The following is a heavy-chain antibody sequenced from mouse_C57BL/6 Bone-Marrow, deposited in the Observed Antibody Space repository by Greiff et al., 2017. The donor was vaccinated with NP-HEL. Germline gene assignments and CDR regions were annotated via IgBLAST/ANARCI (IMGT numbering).Heavy chain of an antibody. Sequence: VKLMESGAELVRPGASVTLSCKASGYTFTDYEMHWVKQTPVHGLEWIGAIDPETGGTAYNQKFKGKAILTADKSSSTAYMELRSLTSEDSAVYYCTRSTGTRAMDYWGQGTSVTVSS. CDR1: GYTFTDYE. CDR3: TRSTGTRAMDY. CDR2: IDPETGGT. D-gene: IGHD4-1*01. V-gene: IGHV1-15*01. J-gene: IGHJ4*01.